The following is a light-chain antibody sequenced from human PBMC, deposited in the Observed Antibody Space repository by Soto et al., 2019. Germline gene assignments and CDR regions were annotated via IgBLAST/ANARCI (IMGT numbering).Light chain of an antibody. V-gene: IGKV1-9*01. CDR3: QQLRSYPST. Sequence: IQLTQSPSSLSASVGDRVTITCRARQDISSSLGWYQQKPGKAPKLLIYAASILQSGVPSRFSGSGFGTDFTLTISSRQAEDFASYFCQQLRSYPSTFGGGTKVEIK. J-gene: IGKJ4*01. CDR1: QDISSS. CDR2: AAS.